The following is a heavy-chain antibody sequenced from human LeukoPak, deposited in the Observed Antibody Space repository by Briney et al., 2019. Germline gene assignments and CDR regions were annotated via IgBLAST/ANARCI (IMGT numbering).Heavy chain of an antibody. CDR1: GGSISSSSYY. V-gene: IGHV4-39*07. Sequence: SETLSLTCTVSGGSISSSSYYWGWIRQPPGKGLEWIGSIYHSGSTYYNPSLKSRVTISVDTSKNQFSLKLSSVTAADTAVYYCAKYSSSPHFDSWGQGTLVTVSS. CDR3: AKYSSSPHFDS. J-gene: IGHJ4*02. D-gene: IGHD6-6*01. CDR2: IYHSGST.